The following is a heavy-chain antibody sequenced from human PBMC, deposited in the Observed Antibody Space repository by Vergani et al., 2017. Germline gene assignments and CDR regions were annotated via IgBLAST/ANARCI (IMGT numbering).Heavy chain of an antibody. CDR2: IYLADADT. J-gene: IGHJ4*02. D-gene: IGHD1-1*01. Sequence: EVELVLSGPEMRMPGESQTLFCKGSEYSFGNYWTGWVRQMPGKGLEWMGIIYLADADTRYSPSFQVQVTISADKSISTAFLQWDSLKASHTSLYYFAIHTTYTDSWGQGTLVTFSS. CDR3: AIHTTYTDS. CDR1: EYSFGNYW. V-gene: IGHV5-51*01.